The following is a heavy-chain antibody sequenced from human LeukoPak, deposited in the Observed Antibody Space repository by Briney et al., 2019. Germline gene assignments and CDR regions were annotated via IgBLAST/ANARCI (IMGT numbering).Heavy chain of an antibody. Sequence: SETLSLTCAVSGGSISSSNWWSWVRQPPGKGLEWIGEIYHSGSTNYNPSLKSRVTISVDKSKNQFSLKLSSVTAADTAVYYCARVGGTNYYYYGMDVWGQGTTVTVSS. CDR2: IYHSGST. J-gene: IGHJ6*02. CDR3: ARVGGTNYYYYGMDV. V-gene: IGHV4-4*02. D-gene: IGHD1-1*01. CDR1: GGSISSSNW.